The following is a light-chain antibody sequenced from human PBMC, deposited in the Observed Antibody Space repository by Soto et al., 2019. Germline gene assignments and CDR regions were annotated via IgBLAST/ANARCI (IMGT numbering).Light chain of an antibody. V-gene: IGKV1-9*01. Sequence: DIQLTQSPSFLSASVGDRVTITCRASQVIGIYLAWYQQKPGKAPKRLVSAASTLQSGVPSRFSGSGSGTEFTLTISSLQPEDFATYYCQQLVSYPQFGGGTKVDI. J-gene: IGKJ4*02. CDR2: AAS. CDR1: QVIGIY. CDR3: QQLVSYPQ.